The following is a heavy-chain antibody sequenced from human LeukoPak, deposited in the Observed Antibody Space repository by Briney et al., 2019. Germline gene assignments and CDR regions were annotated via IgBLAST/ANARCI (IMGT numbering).Heavy chain of an antibody. V-gene: IGHV1-69*05. CDR1: GGTFSSYA. D-gene: IGHD3-3*01. J-gene: IGHJ5*02. CDR2: IIPIFGTA. Sequence: GASVKVSCKASGGTFSSYAISWVRQAPGQGLEWMGGIIPIFGTANYAQKFQGRVTITTDESTSTAYMELSSLRSEDTAVYYCAKRGITIFGVVTNWFDPWGQGTLVTVSS. CDR3: AKRGITIFGVVTNWFDP.